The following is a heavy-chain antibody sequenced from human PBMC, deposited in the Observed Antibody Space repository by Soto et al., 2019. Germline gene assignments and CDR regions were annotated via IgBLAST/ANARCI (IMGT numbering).Heavy chain of an antibody. Sequence: PGGSLRLSCAVSGFTVSSNYMDWVRQASGKGLEWVGRIRNKANSYTAEYAASVKGRFTISRDDSKNSLYLQMNSLKIEDTALYYCVRAGTGYQLDYWGQGTLVTVSS. CDR2: IRNKANSYTA. CDR1: GFTVSSNY. J-gene: IGHJ4*02. D-gene: IGHD3-9*01. V-gene: IGHV3-72*01. CDR3: VRAGTGYQLDY.